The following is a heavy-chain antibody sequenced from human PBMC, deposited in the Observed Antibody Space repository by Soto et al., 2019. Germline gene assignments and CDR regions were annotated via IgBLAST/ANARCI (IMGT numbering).Heavy chain of an antibody. D-gene: IGHD4-17*01. CDR1: GGSISSGGLY. CDR3: ARGYRGGYGNYFDY. Sequence: QVQLQESGPGLVKPSQSLSLTCTVSGGSISSGGLYWSWIRQPPGKGLEWIGYIYHSGGTYSNPYRKSRGTISVETSKNQFPPKMKSVTAADTAGYYCARGYRGGYGNYFDYWGQGALVTVSS. V-gene: IGHV4-30-4*01. CDR2: IYHSGGT. J-gene: IGHJ4*02.